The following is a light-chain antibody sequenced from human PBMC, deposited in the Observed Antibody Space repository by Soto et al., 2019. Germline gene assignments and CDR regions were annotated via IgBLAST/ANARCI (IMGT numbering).Light chain of an antibody. CDR2: AAS. J-gene: IGKJ1*01. V-gene: IGKV1-39*01. Sequence: DIQMTQSPSSLSASVGDRVTITCRASQSISSYLSWYQQKPGKAPKLLIYAASSLQSGVPSRFSGSGSGTDFTLTISSLQPEDSATYYCQQSFSTPKTFGQGTKVEIK. CDR3: QQSFSTPKT. CDR1: QSISSY.